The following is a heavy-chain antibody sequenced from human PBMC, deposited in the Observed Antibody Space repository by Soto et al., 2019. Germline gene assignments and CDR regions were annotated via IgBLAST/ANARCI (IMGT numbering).Heavy chain of an antibody. V-gene: IGHV1-69*06. CDR2: IIPIFGTA. CDR3: ARDSNEITIFGVGLLNWFDP. J-gene: IGHJ5*02. D-gene: IGHD3-3*01. Sequence: SVKVSCKASGGTFSSYAISWLRQAPGQGLEWMGGIIPIFGTANYAQKFQGRVTITADKSTSTAYMELSSLRSEDTAVYYCARDSNEITIFGVGLLNWFDPWGQGTLVTVSS. CDR1: GGTFSSYA.